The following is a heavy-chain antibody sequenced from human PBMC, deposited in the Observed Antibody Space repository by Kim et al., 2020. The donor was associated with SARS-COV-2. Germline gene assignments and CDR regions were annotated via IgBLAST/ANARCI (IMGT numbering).Heavy chain of an antibody. Sequence: ASVKVSCKASGYTFTSYYMHWVRQAPGQGLEWMGIINPSGGSTSYAQKFQGRVTMTRDTSTSTVYMELSSLRSEDTAVYYCAGSLETGAGFDYWGQGTLVTVSS. CDR1: GYTFTSYY. D-gene: IGHD2-21*02. J-gene: IGHJ4*02. V-gene: IGHV1-46*01. CDR3: AGSLETGAGFDY. CDR2: INPSGGST.